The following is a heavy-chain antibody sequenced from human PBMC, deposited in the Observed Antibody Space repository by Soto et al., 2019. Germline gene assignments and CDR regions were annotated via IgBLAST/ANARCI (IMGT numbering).Heavy chain of an antibody. D-gene: IGHD6-13*01. CDR3: VVSRGWWAVHD. J-gene: IGHJ4*02. CDR1: GYTFTTYD. CDR2: INANNGNP. Sequence: QVLLVQSGAEVKKPGASVQISCKASGYTFTTYDMHWVRQAPGQRLEWMGSINANNGNPKYSQRFQGRATFTRDTSATTGYMDLSSLISEDTAVYYCVVSRGWWAVHDWGQGTLVTVSS. V-gene: IGHV1-3*01.